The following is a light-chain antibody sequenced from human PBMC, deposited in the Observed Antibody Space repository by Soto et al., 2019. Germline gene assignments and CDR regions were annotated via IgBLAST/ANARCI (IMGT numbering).Light chain of an antibody. Sequence: DIQMTQFPSTLAASVGDRVTITCRASQKIESWVAWYQQKPGKAPKLLIYAASNLLSGVPSRFSGSGSGTNFTLTISSLQPEDFATYYCQQSYKTPHTFGQGTKLETK. J-gene: IGKJ2*01. CDR2: AAS. CDR1: QKIESW. CDR3: QQSYKTPHT. V-gene: IGKV1-39*01.